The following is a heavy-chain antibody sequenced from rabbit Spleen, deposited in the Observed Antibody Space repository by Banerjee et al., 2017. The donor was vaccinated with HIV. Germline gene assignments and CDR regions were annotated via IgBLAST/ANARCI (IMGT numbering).Heavy chain of an antibody. D-gene: IGHD8-1*01. J-gene: IGHJ6*01. CDR2: INIVTGKS. Sequence: QSLEESGGDLVKPGASLTLTCTASGVSFSGDSYMCWVRQAPGKGLEWIACINIVTGKSVYASWAKGRFTMSRTSSTTVTLQMTSLTAADTATYFCARDTGSSFSSYGMDLWGPGTLVTVS. CDR1: GVSFSGDSY. CDR3: ARDTGSSFSSYGMDL. V-gene: IGHV1S40*01.